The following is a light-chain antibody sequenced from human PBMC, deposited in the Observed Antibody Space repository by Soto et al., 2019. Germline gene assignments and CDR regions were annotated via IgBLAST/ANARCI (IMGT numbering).Light chain of an antibody. J-gene: IGLJ1*01. CDR2: DVS. V-gene: IGLV2-14*01. CDR1: TSDVGDYNL. CDR3: SSYTSSNTLYV. Sequence: QSALTQPASVSGSPGQSIAISCTGTTSDVGDYNLVSWYQQHPGKAPKLMIYDVSNRPSGISDRFSASKSGNTASLTISGFQAEDEADYYCSSYTSSNTLYVFGTGTKLTVL.